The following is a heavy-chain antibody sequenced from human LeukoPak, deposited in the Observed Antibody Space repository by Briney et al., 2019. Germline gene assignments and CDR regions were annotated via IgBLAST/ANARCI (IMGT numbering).Heavy chain of an antibody. CDR1: GYTFTSYY. J-gene: IGHJ4*02. D-gene: IGHD2-2*02. V-gene: IGHV1-46*01. CDR2: INPIGGST. Sequence: APVKVSCKASGYTFTSYYMHWVRQAPGQGLEWMGIINPIGGSTSYAQKFQGRGTMTRDMSTRTVHMEMCSLRSEDTAAYLCARPGYCSSTRCYKGLKRGIHYGGQGTLLTVP. CDR3: ARPGYCSSTRCYKGLKRGIHY.